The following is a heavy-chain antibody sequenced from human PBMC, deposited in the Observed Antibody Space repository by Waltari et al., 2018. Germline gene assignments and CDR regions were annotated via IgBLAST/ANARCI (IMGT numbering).Heavy chain of an antibody. Sequence: QLQLQESGTGLVKPSENLSLTCTVAGGSISSSSYYWGWIPQPPGKGLEWIGTIYYSGTTYYNPSLKSRVTISVDTSKKQFSLKLRSVTAPDTAVYYCARGESFYDYGDYGLDAFDIWGQGTMVTVSS. D-gene: IGHD4-17*01. V-gene: IGHV4-39*01. CDR1: GGSISSSSYY. CDR2: IYYSGTT. CDR3: ARGESFYDYGDYGLDAFDI. J-gene: IGHJ3*02.